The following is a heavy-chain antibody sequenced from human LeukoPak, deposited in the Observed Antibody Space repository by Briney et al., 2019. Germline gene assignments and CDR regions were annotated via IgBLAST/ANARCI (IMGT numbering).Heavy chain of an antibody. CDR3: AKGLREYSGYATRGAFDI. V-gene: IGHV3-9*01. D-gene: IGHD5-12*01. J-gene: IGHJ3*02. Sequence: GGSLRLSCAASGFTFDDYAMHWVRQAPGKGLEWVSGISWNSGSIGYADSVKGRFTISRDNAKNSLYLQMNSLRAEDTALYYCAKGLREYSGYATRGAFDIWGQGTMVTVSS. CDR1: GFTFDDYA. CDR2: ISWNSGSI.